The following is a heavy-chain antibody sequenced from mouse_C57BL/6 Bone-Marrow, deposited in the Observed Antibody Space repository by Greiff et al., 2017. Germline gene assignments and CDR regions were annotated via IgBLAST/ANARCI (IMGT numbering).Heavy chain of an antibody. CDR3: ARPDDYAWFAY. CDR1: GFTFSDYG. D-gene: IGHD2-4*01. Sequence: EVQLVESGGGLVKPGGSLKLSCAASGFTFSDYGMHWVRQAPEKGLEWVAYISSGSSTIYYADTVKGRFTISRDNAKNTLFLQMTSLRSEDTAMYYCARPDDYAWFAYWGQGTLVTVSA. J-gene: IGHJ3*01. V-gene: IGHV5-17*01. CDR2: ISSGSSTI.